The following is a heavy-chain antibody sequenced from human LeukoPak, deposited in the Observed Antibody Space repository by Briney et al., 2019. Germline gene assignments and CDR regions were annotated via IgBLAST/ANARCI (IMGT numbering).Heavy chain of an antibody. CDR1: GYTFTGYY. Sequence: VASVKVSCKASGYTFTGYYMHWVRQAPGQGLEWMGWINPNSGGTNYAQKFQGRVTMTRDTSISTAYMELSRLRSDDTAVYYCARDSYCTNGVCYVYFDPWGQGTLVTVSS. V-gene: IGHV1-2*02. CDR3: ARDSYCTNGVCYVYFDP. J-gene: IGHJ5*02. D-gene: IGHD2-8*01. CDR2: INPNSGGT.